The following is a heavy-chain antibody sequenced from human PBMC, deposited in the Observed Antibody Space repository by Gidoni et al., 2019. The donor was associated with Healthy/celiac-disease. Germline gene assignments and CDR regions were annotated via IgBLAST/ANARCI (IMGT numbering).Heavy chain of an antibody. CDR1: GFHFDDYA. V-gene: IGHV3-9*01. D-gene: IGHD3-22*01. Sequence: EVQLVESGGGLVQPGRSLRLSCAASGFHFDDYAMHWVRQAPGKGLEWGSGISWNSGSIGYADSVKGRFTISRDNAKNSLYLQMNSLRAEDTALYYCAKVGYYYDSSGYYYYFDYWGQGTLVTVSS. CDR2: ISWNSGSI. CDR3: AKVGYYYDSSGYYYYFDY. J-gene: IGHJ4*02.